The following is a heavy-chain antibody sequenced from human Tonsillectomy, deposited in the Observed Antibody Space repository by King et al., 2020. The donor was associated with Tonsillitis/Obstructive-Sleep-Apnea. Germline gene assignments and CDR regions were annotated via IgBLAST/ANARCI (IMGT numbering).Heavy chain of an antibody. Sequence: VQLVESGGGLVKPGGSLRLSCAASGFTFSDYYVSWIRQAPGKGLEWVSYISSSSSTFYYVDSVKGRFTISRDNAKNSLYLLMNSLSAEDTAVYYCALGSERYYYLDVWGKGTTVTVSS. D-gene: IGHD1-1*01. J-gene: IGHJ6*03. V-gene: IGHV3-11*01. CDR1: GFTFSDYY. CDR2: ISSSSSTF. CDR3: ALGSERYYYLDV.